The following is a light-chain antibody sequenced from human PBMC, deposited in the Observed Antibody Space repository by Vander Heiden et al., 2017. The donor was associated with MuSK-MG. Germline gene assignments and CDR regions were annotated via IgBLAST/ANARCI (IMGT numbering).Light chain of an antibody. CDR2: AAS. Sequence: IQMTQSPSSLSASVGDRVTITCRTSQSISSYLNWYQQKPGQAPKLLIYAASSLQSGVPSRFSGSGSGTDFTLTISSLQPEDFATYYCQQSYSTLTFGGGTKVEIK. J-gene: IGKJ4*01. CDR3: QQSYSTLT. CDR1: QSISSY. V-gene: IGKV1-39*01.